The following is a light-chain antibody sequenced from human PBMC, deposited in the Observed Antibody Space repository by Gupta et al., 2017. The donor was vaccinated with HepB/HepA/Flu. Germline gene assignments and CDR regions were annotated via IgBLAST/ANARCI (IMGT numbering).Light chain of an antibody. V-gene: IGKV2-28*01. J-gene: IGKJ2*04. CDR1: QSLLHSNGYNY. Sequence: DIVMTQSPLSLPVTPGEPASISCRSSQSLLHSNGYNYLDWYLQKPGQSPQLLIYLGSNRASGVPDRFSGSGSGTDFTLKMSRVEAEDVGVYYCMQALQTPPCSFGQGTKLEIK. CDR2: LGS. CDR3: MQALQTPPCS.